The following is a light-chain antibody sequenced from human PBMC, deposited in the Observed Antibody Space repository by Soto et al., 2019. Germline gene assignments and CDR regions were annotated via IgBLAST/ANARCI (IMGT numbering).Light chain of an antibody. CDR3: QQYYSNPWT. J-gene: IGKJ1*01. CDR1: QGISNY. V-gene: IGKV1-8*01. Sequence: AIRMTQSPSSLSASTGDRVTITCRASQGISNYLAWYQQKPGKAPKLLIHAASTLQGGVPSRFSGSGSGTDFTLTISSLQSEEFTTYYCQQYYSNPWTFGQGTKVEIK. CDR2: AAS.